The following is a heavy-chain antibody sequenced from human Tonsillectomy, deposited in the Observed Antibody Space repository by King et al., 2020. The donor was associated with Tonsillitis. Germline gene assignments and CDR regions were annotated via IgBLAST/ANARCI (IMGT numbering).Heavy chain of an antibody. CDR3: ALQFWGSEGPYFDN. D-gene: IGHD7-27*01. CDR2: ISAYNGNT. V-gene: IGHV1-18*01. J-gene: IGHJ4*02. CDR1: GYTFSTYT. Sequence: VQLVQSGAEVKKPGASVKVSCKASGYTFSTYTISWVRQAPGQGLEWMGWISAYNGNTNCAQNLQGRVTMTTDTSTSTAYMELRSLRSDDTAVYYCALQFWGSEGPYFDNWGQGTLVTVSS.